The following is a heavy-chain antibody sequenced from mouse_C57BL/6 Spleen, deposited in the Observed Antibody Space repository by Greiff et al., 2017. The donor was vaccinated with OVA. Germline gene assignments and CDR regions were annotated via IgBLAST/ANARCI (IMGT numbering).Heavy chain of an antibody. Sequence: VKVVESGPELVKPGASVKISCKASGYAFSSSWMNWVKQRPGKGLEWIGRIYPGDGDTNYNGKFKGKATLTADKSSSTAYMQLSSLSSEDSAVYLCARYDPGAHWGQGTLSIVSA. V-gene: IGHV1-82*01. CDR1: GYAFSSSW. D-gene: IGHD2-3*01. J-gene: IGHJ3*01. CDR2: IYPGDGDT. CDR3: ARYDPGAH.